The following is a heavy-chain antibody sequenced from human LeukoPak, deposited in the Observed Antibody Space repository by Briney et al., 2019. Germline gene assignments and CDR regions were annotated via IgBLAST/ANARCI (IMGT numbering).Heavy chain of an antibody. V-gene: IGHV5-51*01. Sequence: GASLEISFKASGSRFTSYWIGWGRPMPGKGLGWVGIIYPGDSDTSYSPSFQGQVTISADKSISTAYLQWSSLKASDTAMYYCARPNYYGSGSYYIDSWGQGTLVTVSS. CDR3: ARPNYYGSGSYYIDS. D-gene: IGHD3-10*01. CDR2: IYPGDSDT. J-gene: IGHJ4*02. CDR1: GSRFTSYW.